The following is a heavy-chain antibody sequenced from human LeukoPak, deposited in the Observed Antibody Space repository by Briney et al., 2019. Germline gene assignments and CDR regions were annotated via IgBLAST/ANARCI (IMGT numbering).Heavy chain of an antibody. CDR3: ARIYDSSGYYYGAFGYFDY. Sequence: SETLSLTCTVSGGSISSSSYYWGWIRQPPGKGLEWIGSIYYSGSTCYNPSLKSRVTISVDTSKNQFSLKLSSVTAADTAVYYCARIYDSSGYYYGAFGYFDYWGQGTLVTVSS. V-gene: IGHV4-39*01. J-gene: IGHJ4*02. CDR1: GGSISSSSYY. D-gene: IGHD3-22*01. CDR2: IYYSGST.